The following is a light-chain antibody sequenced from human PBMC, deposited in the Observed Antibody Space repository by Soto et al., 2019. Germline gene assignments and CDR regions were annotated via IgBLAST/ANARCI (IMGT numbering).Light chain of an antibody. CDR3: QQHDQGWT. J-gene: IGKJ1*01. V-gene: IGKV3-15*01. CDR1: QSVSTK. Sequence: EMVMTQSPATLSVSLGERATLPCRASQSVSTKLVWYQQTPGQAPRLLIYGASTRATGIPARFSGSGSGTKVTLTSSSLQSEDFAVYYCQQHDQGWTFGQGTKVEIK. CDR2: GAS.